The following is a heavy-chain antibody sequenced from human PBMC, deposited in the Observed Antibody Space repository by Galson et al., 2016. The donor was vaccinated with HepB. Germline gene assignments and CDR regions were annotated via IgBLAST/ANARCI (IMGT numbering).Heavy chain of an antibody. CDR1: GFTFSSDW. CDR3: ASWWQTPASYFDY. CDR2: IKQDGSEK. V-gene: IGHV3-7*01. D-gene: IGHD2-8*02. J-gene: IGHJ4*02. Sequence: SLRLSCAASGFTFSSDWMSWVRQAPGKGLEWVANIKQDGSEKYYADSVKGRFTISRENAKNSLYPQMNSLRSEDTAVYYCASWWQTPASYFDYWGQGSLVTVSS.